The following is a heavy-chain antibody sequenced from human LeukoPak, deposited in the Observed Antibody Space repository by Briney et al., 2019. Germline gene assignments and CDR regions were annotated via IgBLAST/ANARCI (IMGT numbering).Heavy chain of an antibody. CDR1: GYTFTSYD. D-gene: IGHD2-15*01. CDR2: INPNSGGT. CDR3: ARTYGSGSLDY. J-gene: IGHJ4*02. Sequence: ASVKVSCKASGYTFTSYDINWVRQAAGQGLEWMGWINPNSGGTNYAQKFQGRVTMTRDTSISTAYMELSRLRSDDTAVYYCARTYGSGSLDYGGQGTLVTVSS. V-gene: IGHV1-2*02.